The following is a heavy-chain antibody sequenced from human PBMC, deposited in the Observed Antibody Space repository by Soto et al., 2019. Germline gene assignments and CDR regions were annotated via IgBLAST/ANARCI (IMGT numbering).Heavy chain of an antibody. J-gene: IGHJ4*02. CDR3: AKKVNSGSGSQYFDY. Sequence: QSXGSLSLSCLASGGTFSSYYMSWVRQAPGKGLEWVSGFRAGGDDGTTYYADSVKGRFTISRDNSMNTLFLQMTSLRAEDTALYYCAKKVNSGSGSQYFDYFGQGTLVTVSS. CDR2: FRAGGDDGTT. V-gene: IGHV3-23*01. D-gene: IGHD3-10*01. CDR1: GGTFSSYY.